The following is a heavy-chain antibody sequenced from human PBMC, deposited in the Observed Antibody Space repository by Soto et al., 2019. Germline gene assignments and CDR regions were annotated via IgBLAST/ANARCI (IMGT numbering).Heavy chain of an antibody. CDR2: IYHSGST. J-gene: IGHJ4*02. Sequence: SETLSLTCAVSGGSISSGGYSWSWIRQPPGKGLEWIGYIYHSGSTYYNPSLKSRVTISVDRSKNQFSLKLSSVTAADTAVYYCARSGPIYYDSSGYPDYWGQGTLVTVSS. V-gene: IGHV4-30-2*01. D-gene: IGHD3-22*01. CDR3: ARSGPIYYDSSGYPDY. CDR1: GGSISSGGYS.